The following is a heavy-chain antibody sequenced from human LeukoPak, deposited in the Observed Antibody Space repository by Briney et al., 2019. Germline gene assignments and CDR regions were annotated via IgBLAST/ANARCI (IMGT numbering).Heavy chain of an antibody. D-gene: IGHD6-19*01. CDR1: GYTFTSYY. J-gene: IGHJ6*04. V-gene: IGHV1-46*01. CDR2: INPIGGST. Sequence: ASVKVSCKASGYTFTSYYMHWVRQPPAQGLEWMGIINPIGGSTSYAQKFQGRVTMTMDTSTSTVYMELSSLRSEDTAVYYCARGNSFSSGWSPSYYYYGMDVWGKGTTVTVSS. CDR3: ARGNSFSSGWSPSYYYYGMDV.